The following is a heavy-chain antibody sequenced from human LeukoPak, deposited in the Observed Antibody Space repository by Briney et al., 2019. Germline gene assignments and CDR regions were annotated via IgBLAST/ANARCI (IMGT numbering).Heavy chain of an antibody. Sequence: ASVTVSCKVSGYTLTELSMHWVRQAPGKGLEWMGGFDPEDGETIYAQKFQGRVTMTEDTSTDTAYMELSSLRSEDTAVYYCATGVVGPHQYLYYYYYYMDVWGKGTTVTVSS. CDR3: ATGVVGPHQYLYYYYYYMDV. V-gene: IGHV1-24*01. D-gene: IGHD2-15*01. CDR1: GYTLTELS. J-gene: IGHJ6*03. CDR2: FDPEDGET.